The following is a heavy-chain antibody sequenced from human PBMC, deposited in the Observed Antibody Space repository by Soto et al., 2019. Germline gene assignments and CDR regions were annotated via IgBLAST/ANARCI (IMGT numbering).Heavy chain of an antibody. D-gene: IGHD3-10*01. CDR2: VYHNGIM. Sequence: SSETLSLTCSVSGYSIRSGYYWGWVRQAPGKGLEWLGSVYHNGIMFHNPSFQSRVTISVDTSKNQFSLNLRSVTAADTAVYYCAALWFGELAFNYWGHGILVTVSS. V-gene: IGHV4-38-2*02. CDR1: GYSIRSGYY. CDR3: AALWFGELAFNY. J-gene: IGHJ4*01.